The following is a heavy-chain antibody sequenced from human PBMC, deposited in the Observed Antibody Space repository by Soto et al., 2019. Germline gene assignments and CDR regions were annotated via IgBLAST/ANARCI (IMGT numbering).Heavy chain of an antibody. CDR1: GGSISSDDYY. V-gene: IGHV4-61*08. J-gene: IGHJ3*02. D-gene: IGHD3-10*01. CDR3: ARVWGGAFDI. CDR2: IYYSGST. Sequence: SETLSLTCTVSGGSISSDDYYWSWIRQPPGKGLEWIGYIYYSGSTNYNPSLKSRVTISVDTSKNQFSLKLSSVTAADTAVYYCARVWGGAFDIWGQGTMVTVSS.